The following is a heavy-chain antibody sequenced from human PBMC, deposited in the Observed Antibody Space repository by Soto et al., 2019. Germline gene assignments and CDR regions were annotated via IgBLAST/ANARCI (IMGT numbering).Heavy chain of an antibody. CDR3: AREGRVGGIDY. CDR1: GFTFSIHE. J-gene: IGHJ4*02. Sequence: GSLRLSCAASGFTFSIHEMNWVRQAPGKGLEWVSYISSIGVATYYADSVKGRFTISRDNAKNSLYLQMNSLRAGDTAVYYCAREGRVGGIDYWGQGTPVTVSS. CDR2: ISSIGVAT. D-gene: IGHD6-19*01. V-gene: IGHV3-48*03.